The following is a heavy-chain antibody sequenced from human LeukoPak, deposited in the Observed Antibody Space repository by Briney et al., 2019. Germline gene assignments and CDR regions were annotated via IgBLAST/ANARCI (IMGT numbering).Heavy chain of an antibody. CDR2: IRSDGSNK. D-gene: IGHD3-22*01. V-gene: IGHV3-30*02. Sequence: GGSLRLSCAASGFIFSNYGMHWVRQAPGKGLEWVAFIRSDGSNKYYADSVKGRFTISRDTSKHTLYLQMHSLRAEDTALYYCAKDRATMMGVVRTTPRGQFDYWGQGTLVTVSS. J-gene: IGHJ4*02. CDR3: AKDRATMMGVVRTTPRGQFDY. CDR1: GFIFSNYG.